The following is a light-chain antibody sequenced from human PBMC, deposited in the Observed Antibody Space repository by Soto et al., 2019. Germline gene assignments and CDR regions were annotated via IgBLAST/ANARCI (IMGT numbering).Light chain of an antibody. Sequence: NFMLTQPHSVSESPGETVTISCTRSSGSIVSNYVQWFQQRPGSAPSTVIYEYDHRPSGVPDRFSGSLDTSSNSASLTISGLKTEDEADYYCQSADSSTVIFGGGTKLTVL. CDR1: SGSIVSNY. V-gene: IGLV6-57*03. J-gene: IGLJ2*01. CDR2: EYD. CDR3: QSADSSTVI.